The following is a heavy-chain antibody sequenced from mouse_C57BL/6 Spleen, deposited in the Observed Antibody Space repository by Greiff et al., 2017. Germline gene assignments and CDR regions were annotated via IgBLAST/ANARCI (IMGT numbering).Heavy chain of an antibody. Sequence: VQLQQSGPELVKPGASVKMSCKASGYSFTGYYINWVKQSPENSFEWIGEINPSTGGTTYNQKFKAKATLTVDKSSSTAYMQHKTVTSEASGVYYYARTYYYFDYWGQGTTLTVSS. J-gene: IGHJ2*01. CDR2: INPSTGGT. CDR1: GYSFTGYY. V-gene: IGHV1-42*01. D-gene: IGHD1-1*02. CDR3: ARTYYYFDY.